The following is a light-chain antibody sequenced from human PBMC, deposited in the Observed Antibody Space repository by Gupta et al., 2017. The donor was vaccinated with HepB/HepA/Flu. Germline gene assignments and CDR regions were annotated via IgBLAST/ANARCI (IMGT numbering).Light chain of an antibody. CDR2: RNN. V-gene: IGLV1-47*01. J-gene: IGLJ3*02. CDR3: AEGDDSLSGGV. CDR1: SSNIGTNF. Sequence: SVLTQPPSASGTPGQRVTISCSGSSSNIGTNFVYWYQQFPGTAPQVLMYRNNQRPSGVHDRFAGSKSGTSASLTIRGLRSEDEAEDDCAEGDDSLSGGVFGGGTKVTVL.